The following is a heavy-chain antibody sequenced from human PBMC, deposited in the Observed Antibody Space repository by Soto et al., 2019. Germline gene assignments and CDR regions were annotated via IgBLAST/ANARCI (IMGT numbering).Heavy chain of an antibody. Sequence: QLQLQESGSGLVKPSQTLSLTCAVSGASISSGGHSWSWVRQPPGKGLEWVGYIYHRGSTYYNPSLRRRDIISVHRPKNQFPLKLGAVTAADTDVYYCPRDLGSNSYHWGQGT. J-gene: IGHJ5*02. CDR1: GASISSGGHS. CDR3: PRDLGSNSYH. CDR2: IYHRGST. V-gene: IGHV4-30-2*01. D-gene: IGHD4-4*01.